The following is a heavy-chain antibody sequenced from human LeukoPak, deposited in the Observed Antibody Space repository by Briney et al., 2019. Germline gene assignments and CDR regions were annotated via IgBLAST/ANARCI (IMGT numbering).Heavy chain of an antibody. CDR3: ARGPLWELPVDY. J-gene: IGHJ4*02. CDR2: VYSGGTT. Sequence: GGSLRLSCAASGFTVSSNYMTWVRQAPGKGLDLVSVVYSGGTTYYADSVKGRFTISRDNSKNTLYLQMNSLRAEDTAVYYCARGPLWELPVDYWGQGTLVTVSS. D-gene: IGHD1-26*01. V-gene: IGHV3-66*01. CDR1: GFTVSSNY.